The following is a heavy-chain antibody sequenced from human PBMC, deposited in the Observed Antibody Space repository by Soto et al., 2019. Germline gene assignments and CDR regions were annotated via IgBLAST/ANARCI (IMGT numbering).Heavy chain of an antibody. J-gene: IGHJ6*02. D-gene: IGHD3-22*01. CDR3: ARDLYYYDSSGYLYYYYGMDV. Sequence: LRLSCAASGFSFSTYSLSWVRQSPGKGLEWVSGISGTGGSTYYADSVKGRFAISRDNSKNTLYLQMNSLRDEDTAVYYCARDLYYYDSSGYLYYYYGMDVWGQGTTVTVSS. CDR1: GFSFSTYS. CDR2: ISGTGGST. V-gene: IGHV3-23*01.